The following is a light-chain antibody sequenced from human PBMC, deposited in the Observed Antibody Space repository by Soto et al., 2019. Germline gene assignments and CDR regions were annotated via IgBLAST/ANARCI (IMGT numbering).Light chain of an antibody. CDR1: QSVSSN. V-gene: IGKV3-15*01. CDR3: QQYSNWPRT. J-gene: IGKJ1*01. Sequence: EIVMTQSPATLSVSPGERATLSCRASQSVSSNLAWYQQKPGQAPRLLIYGASTRATGIPARFNGSGSGTEFTLTISSLQSEDFAVYYCQQYSNWPRTFGQGT. CDR2: GAS.